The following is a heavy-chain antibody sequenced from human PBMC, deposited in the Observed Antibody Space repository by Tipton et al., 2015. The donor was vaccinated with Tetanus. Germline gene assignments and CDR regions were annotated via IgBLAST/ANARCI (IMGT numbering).Heavy chain of an antibody. J-gene: IGHJ4*02. CDR3: VRDFAEFDY. Sequence: SLRLSCAASGFTFSAYWMSWVRQAPGKGLEWVANINGGGNEKYYVDSVKGRFTISRDNAKNSLYLQMNSLRGEDTAVYYCVRDFAEFDYWGQGTLVTVSS. CDR2: INGGGNEK. V-gene: IGHV3-7*01. CDR1: GFTFSAYW.